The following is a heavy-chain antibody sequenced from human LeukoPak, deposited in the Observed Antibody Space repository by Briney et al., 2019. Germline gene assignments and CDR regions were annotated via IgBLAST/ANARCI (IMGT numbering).Heavy chain of an antibody. D-gene: IGHD2-15*01. J-gene: IGHJ4*02. CDR1: GFTFSNAW. V-gene: IGHV3-15*01. CDR2: IKSKTDGGTT. Sequence: PGGSLRLSCAASGFTFSNAWMSWVRQAPGEGLEWVGRIKSKTDGGTTDYASPVKGRFTISRDDSKYTLYLQMNSLKTEDTAVYYCTRRYCSGGTCSVDYWGQGTLVTVSS. CDR3: TRRYCSGGTCSVDY.